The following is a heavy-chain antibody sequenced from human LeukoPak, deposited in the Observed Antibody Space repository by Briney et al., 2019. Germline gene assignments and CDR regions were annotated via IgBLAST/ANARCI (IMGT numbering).Heavy chain of an antibody. J-gene: IGHJ5*02. CDR3: GRDYGGSGGRFAP. D-gene: IGHD4-23*01. CDR1: GGTFSSYA. Sequence: EASVKVSCKASGGTFSSYAISWVRQATGQGLEWMGWMSPNSDNTGYAQKFQGRVTFTRDTSISTAYMELRSLTSEDTAVYYCGRDYGGSGGRFAPGGRGTLVTVS. CDR2: MSPNSDNT. V-gene: IGHV1-8*02.